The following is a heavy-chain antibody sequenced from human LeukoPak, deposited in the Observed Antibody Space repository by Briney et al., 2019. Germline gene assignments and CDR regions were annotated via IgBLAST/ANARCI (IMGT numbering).Heavy chain of an antibody. D-gene: IGHD6-19*01. V-gene: IGHV3-23*01. Sequence: GGSLRLSCAASGFTFSSYAMSWVRQAPGKGLEWVSAISGSGGSTYYADSVKGRFTISRDNSKNTLYLQMNSLRAEDPAVYYCAKCSSGWYESFDYWGQGTLVTVSS. J-gene: IGHJ4*02. CDR1: GFTFSSYA. CDR3: AKCSSGWYESFDY. CDR2: ISGSGGST.